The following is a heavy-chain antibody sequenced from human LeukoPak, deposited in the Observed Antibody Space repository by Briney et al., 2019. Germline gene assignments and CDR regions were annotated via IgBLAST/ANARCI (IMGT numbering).Heavy chain of an antibody. CDR1: GGSISSSSYY. Sequence: SETLSLTCTVSGGSISSSSYYWGWIRQPPGKGLEWIGSIYYSGSTYYNPSLKSRVTISVDTSKNQFSLKLSSVTAADTAVYYCARGAAAAGRPLPLDWGQGTMVTVSS. CDR3: ARGAAAAGRPLPLD. CDR2: IYYSGST. V-gene: IGHV4-39*07. D-gene: IGHD6-13*01. J-gene: IGHJ3*01.